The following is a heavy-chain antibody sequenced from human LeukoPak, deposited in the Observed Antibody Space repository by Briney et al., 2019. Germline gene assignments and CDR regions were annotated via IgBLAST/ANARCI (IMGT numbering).Heavy chain of an antibody. D-gene: IGHD3-22*01. CDR1: GYTFTNYW. CDR3: ARHYYYDSSTVEY. J-gene: IGHJ4*02. V-gene: IGHV5-51*01. CDR2: IYPGDSDT. Sequence: GESLKISCKGSGYTFTNYWIGWVRQMPGKGLEWMGIIYPGDSDTRYSPSFEGHVTLSADTSISTAYLQWSSLKASDTAMYYCARHYYYDSSTVEYWGQGTLVTVSS.